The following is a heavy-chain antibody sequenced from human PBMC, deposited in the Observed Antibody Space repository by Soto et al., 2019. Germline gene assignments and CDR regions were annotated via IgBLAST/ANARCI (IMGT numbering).Heavy chain of an antibody. Sequence: ASVKVSCKASGCTFSSYAISWVRQAPGQGLEWMGGIIPIFGTANYAQKFQGRVTITADESTSTAYMELSSLRSEDTAVYYCARESTEYYYYGMEVWGQGTTVIVSS. J-gene: IGHJ6*01. CDR2: IIPIFGTA. CDR3: ARESTEYYYYGMEV. V-gene: IGHV1-69*13. CDR1: GCTFSSYA.